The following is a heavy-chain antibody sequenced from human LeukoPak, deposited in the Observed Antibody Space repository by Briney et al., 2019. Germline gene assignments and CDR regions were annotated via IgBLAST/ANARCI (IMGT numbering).Heavy chain of an antibody. V-gene: IGHV3-20*04. CDR2: INWNGGST. Sequence: GGSLRLSCAASGFTFDDYGMSWVRQAPGKGLEWVSGINWNGGSTGYADSVKGRFTISRDNSKNTLYLQMNSLRAEDTAVYYCAKNFYCSGGSCYYPFDYWGQGTLVTVSS. CDR3: AKNFYCSGGSCYYPFDY. D-gene: IGHD2-15*01. CDR1: GFTFDDYG. J-gene: IGHJ4*02.